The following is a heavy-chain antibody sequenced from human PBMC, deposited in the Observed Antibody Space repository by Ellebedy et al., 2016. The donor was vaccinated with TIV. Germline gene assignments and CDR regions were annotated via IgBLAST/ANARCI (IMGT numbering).Heavy chain of an antibody. CDR2: FDPEDGET. J-gene: IGHJ4*02. V-gene: IGHV1-24*01. D-gene: IGHD6-19*01. CDR1: GYTLTELS. CDR3: ATSTLAVAGSIDY. Sequence: AASVKVSCKVSGYTLTELSMHWVRQAPGKGLEWMGGFDPEDGETIYAQKFQGRVTVTEDTSTDTAYMELSSLRSEDTAVYYCATSTLAVAGSIDYWGQGTLVTVSS.